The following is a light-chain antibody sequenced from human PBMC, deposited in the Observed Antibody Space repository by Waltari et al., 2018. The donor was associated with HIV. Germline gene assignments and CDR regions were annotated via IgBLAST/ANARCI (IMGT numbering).Light chain of an antibody. CDR1: SSDFGAYIY. V-gene: IGLV2-8*01. CDR3: SFFAGNNRL. CDR2: EVT. J-gene: IGLJ2*01. Sequence: QSALTQPPSASGSPGQSVTISCTGTSSDFGAYIYVSWYQHHPGKAPKLIIYEVTKRPSGAPDRFSGSKSGNTASLTISGLQTEDEADYYCSFFAGNNRLFGGGTKVTVL.